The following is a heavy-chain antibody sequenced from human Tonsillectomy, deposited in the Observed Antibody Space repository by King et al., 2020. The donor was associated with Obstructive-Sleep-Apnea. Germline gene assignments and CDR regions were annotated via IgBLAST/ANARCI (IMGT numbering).Heavy chain of an antibody. CDR3: AKGGLMIVVVTQAGIDY. J-gene: IGHJ4*02. D-gene: IGHD3-22*01. CDR1: GFTFSSYA. V-gene: IGHV3-23*04. Sequence: VQLVESGGGLVQPGGSLRLSCAASGFTFSSYAMSWVRQAPGKGLEWVSAISGSGGSTYYADSVKGRFTISRANSKNTLYLQMNSLRDEDTAVYYCAKGGLMIVVVTQAGIDYWGQGTLVTVSS. CDR2: ISGSGGST.